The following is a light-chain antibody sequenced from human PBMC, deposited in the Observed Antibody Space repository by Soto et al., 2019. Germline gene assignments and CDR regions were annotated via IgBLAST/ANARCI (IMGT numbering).Light chain of an antibody. V-gene: IGKV3-11*01. J-gene: IGKJ4*01. CDR3: QQRSNWGFLT. Sequence: EIVFTQSPATLSLSPGERATLSCRASQSVSSYLAWYQQKPGQAPRLLIYDASNRATGIPARFSGSGSGTDFTLTISSLEPEDFAVYYCQQRSNWGFLTFGGGTKVDIK. CDR2: DAS. CDR1: QSVSSY.